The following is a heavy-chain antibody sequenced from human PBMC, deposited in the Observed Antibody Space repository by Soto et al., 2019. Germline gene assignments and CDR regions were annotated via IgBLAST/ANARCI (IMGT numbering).Heavy chain of an antibody. Sequence: ASVKVSCKTSGYTFTAYHIQWVRQAPGQGLEWMGWINPNSGGANYAQKFEGRVTMTRDTSISTVYMELSRLGSDDTALYYCARDYSGHGMDVWGQGTTVTVSS. CDR2: INPNSGGA. CDR1: GYTFTAYH. D-gene: IGHD1-26*01. J-gene: IGHJ6*02. V-gene: IGHV1-2*02. CDR3: ARDYSGHGMDV.